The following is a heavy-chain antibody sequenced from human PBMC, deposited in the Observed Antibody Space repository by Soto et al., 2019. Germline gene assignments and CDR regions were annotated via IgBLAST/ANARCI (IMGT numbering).Heavy chain of an antibody. CDR2: ISSSSSYI. Sequence: GGSLRLSCAASGFTFSSYSMNWVRQAPGKGLEWVSSISSSSSYIYYADSVKGRFTISRDNAKKSLYLQMNSLSAEDTAVYYCARETQMLEPAAMGQTYYYYYYMDVWGKGTTVTVSS. CDR1: GFTFSSYS. CDR3: ARETQMLEPAAMGQTYYYYYYMDV. V-gene: IGHV3-21*01. J-gene: IGHJ6*03. D-gene: IGHD2-2*01.